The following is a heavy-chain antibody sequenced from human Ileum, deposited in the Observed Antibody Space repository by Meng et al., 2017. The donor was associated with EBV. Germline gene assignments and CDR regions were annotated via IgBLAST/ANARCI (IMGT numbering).Heavy chain of an antibody. D-gene: IGHD5-24*01. J-gene: IGHJ4*02. Sequence: QWQLVQSEAEVKKPGASVKVSCKASGYTFTNYDISWVRQATGQGLEWMGWMNPKTGTAHYAQKFQGRVSMTRDTSITTAYMELSSLTSEDTAVYYCVRTLERGDYWGQGTLVTVSS. V-gene: IGHV1-8*01. CDR3: VRTLERGDY. CDR1: GYTFTNYD. CDR2: MNPKTGTA.